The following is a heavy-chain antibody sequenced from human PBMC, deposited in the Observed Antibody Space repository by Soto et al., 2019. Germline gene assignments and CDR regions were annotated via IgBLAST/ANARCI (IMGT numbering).Heavy chain of an antibody. J-gene: IGHJ5*02. CDR2: IYYSGST. CDR1: GGSISSSSYY. V-gene: IGHV4-61*01. Sequence: PSETLSLTCTVSGGSISSSSYYWSWIRQPPGKGLEWIGYIYYSGSTNYNPSLKSRVTISVDTSKNQFSLKLSSVTAADTAVYYCARDVVGYCSGGSCYELDWMNWFDPWGQGTLVTVSS. D-gene: IGHD2-15*01. CDR3: ARDVVGYCSGGSCYELDWMNWFDP.